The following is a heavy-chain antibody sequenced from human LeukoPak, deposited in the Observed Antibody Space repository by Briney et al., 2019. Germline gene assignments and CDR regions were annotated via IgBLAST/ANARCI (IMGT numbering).Heavy chain of an antibody. D-gene: IGHD2-15*01. CDR2: IFYSGST. V-gene: IGHV4-59*08. Sequence: SETLSLTCTVSGGSISSFYWSWIRQPPGKGLEWIGYIFYSGSTNYSPSLKSRVTMSVATSKNQFSLKLSSVTAADTAVYYCARHTPVPLPSGFYFEMDVWGQGTTVTVSS. CDR1: GGSISSFY. J-gene: IGHJ6*02. CDR3: ARHTPVPLPSGFYFEMDV.